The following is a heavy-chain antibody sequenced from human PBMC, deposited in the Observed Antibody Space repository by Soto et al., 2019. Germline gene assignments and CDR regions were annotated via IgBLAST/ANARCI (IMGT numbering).Heavy chain of an antibody. CDR2: ISGSGANT. CDR1: GFTFISYA. CDR3: ARDRATFDS. J-gene: IGHJ4*02. V-gene: IGHV3-23*01. Sequence: EVQLLQSGGGLVQPGGSLGLSCVASGFTFISYAMSWVRHVPGKGLEWISSISGSGANTWYAGSVQGRFIISRDNSQSTVSLHMSSLRVEDTAIYYCARDRATFDSWGQGTLVTVSS. D-gene: IGHD1-26*01.